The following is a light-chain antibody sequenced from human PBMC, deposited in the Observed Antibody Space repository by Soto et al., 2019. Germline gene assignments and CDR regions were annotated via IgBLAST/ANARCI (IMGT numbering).Light chain of an antibody. CDR1: QSVSSIY. CDR2: GAS. J-gene: IGKJ1*01. V-gene: IGKV3-20*01. Sequence: EIVLTQSPGTVSLSPGERATLSCRASQSVSSIYLAWYQKKPGQAPRLLIYGASSRATDIPDRFSGSGSGTDFTLTISRLEPEDFAVYYCQQYGNSPITFGPGTKVDIK. CDR3: QQYGNSPIT.